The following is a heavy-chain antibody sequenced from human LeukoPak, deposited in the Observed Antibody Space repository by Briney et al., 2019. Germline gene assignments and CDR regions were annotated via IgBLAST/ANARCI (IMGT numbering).Heavy chain of an antibody. D-gene: IGHD6-19*01. J-gene: IGHJ4*02. CDR2: IYYSGST. CDR1: GGSISSGDYY. CDR3: ARESIAVAGREL. V-gene: IGHV4-30-4*08. Sequence: PSETLSLTCTVSGGSISSGDYYWSWIRQPPGKGLEWIGYIYYSGSTYYNPSLKSRVTISVDTSKNQFSLKLSSVTAADTAVYYCARESIAVAGRELWGQGTLVTVSS.